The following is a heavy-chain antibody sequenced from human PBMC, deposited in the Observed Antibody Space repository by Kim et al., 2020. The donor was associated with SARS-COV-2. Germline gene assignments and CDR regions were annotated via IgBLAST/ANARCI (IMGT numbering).Heavy chain of an antibody. Sequence: GGSLRLSCSASGFTFSSYAMHWVRQAPGKGLEYVSAISSNGGSTYYADSVKGRFTISRDNSKNTLYLQMSSLRAEDTAVYYCVSPGGNKGPYYYYYGMDVWGQGTTVTVSS. V-gene: IGHV3-64D*06. J-gene: IGHJ6*02. CDR2: ISSNGGST. D-gene: IGHD2-15*01. CDR1: GFTFSSYA. CDR3: VSPGGNKGPYYYYYGMDV.